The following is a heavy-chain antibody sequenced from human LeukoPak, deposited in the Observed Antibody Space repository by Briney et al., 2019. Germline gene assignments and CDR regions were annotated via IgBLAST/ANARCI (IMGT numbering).Heavy chain of an antibody. CDR1: GGSISSYY. CDR3: ARNSVEMATIRRAYFDY. D-gene: IGHD5-24*01. CDR2: IYSSGST. J-gene: IGHJ4*02. Sequence: SETLSLTCTVSGGSISSYYWSWIRQPPGKGLEWIGYIYSSGSTYYNPSLKSRVTISVDTSKNQFSLKLSSVTAADTAVHYCARNSVEMATIRRAYFDYWGQGTLVTVSS. V-gene: IGHV4-4*08.